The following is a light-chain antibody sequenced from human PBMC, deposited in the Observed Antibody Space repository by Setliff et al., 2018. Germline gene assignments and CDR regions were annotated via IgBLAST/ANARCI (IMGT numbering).Light chain of an antibody. CDR1: ELGDKS. CDR3: QAWDSSTANYV. V-gene: IGLV3-1*01. CDR2: QDS. Sequence: SYELTQPPSVSVSPGQTASITCPGDELGDKSVCWYLQKPGQSPVLVMYQDSKRPSGIPERFSGSNSGNTATPTISGTQATDEADYYCQAWDSSTANYVFGTGTKVTVL. J-gene: IGLJ1*01.